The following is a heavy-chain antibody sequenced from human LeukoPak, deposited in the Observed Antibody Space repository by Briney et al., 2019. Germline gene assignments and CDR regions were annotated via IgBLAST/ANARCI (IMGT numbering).Heavy chain of an antibody. CDR1: GFIFSDHY. Sequence: GGSLRLSCAASGFIFSDHYMDWVRQAPGKGLEWVGRIKSKTDGGTTDYAAPVKGRFTISRDDSKNTLYLQMNSLKTEDTAVYYCTPTPRGYWGQGTLVTVSS. D-gene: IGHD3-10*01. V-gene: IGHV3-15*01. J-gene: IGHJ4*02. CDR3: TPTPRGY. CDR2: IKSKTDGGTT.